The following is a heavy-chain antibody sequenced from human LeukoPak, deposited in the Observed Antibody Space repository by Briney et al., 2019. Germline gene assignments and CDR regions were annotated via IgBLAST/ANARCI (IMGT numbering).Heavy chain of an antibody. D-gene: IGHD2-15*01. CDR2: IKQDGSDK. CDR3: AKDWGSRTYYFDY. CDR1: GFTFSNYW. V-gene: IGHV3-7*01. Sequence: GGSLRLSCAASGFTFSNYWMSWVRQAPGKGLEWVAKIKQDGSDKYYVDSVKGRFTISRDNAKNSLYLQMNSLRVDDTAVYYCAKDWGSRTYYFDYWGQGTLVTVSS. J-gene: IGHJ4*02.